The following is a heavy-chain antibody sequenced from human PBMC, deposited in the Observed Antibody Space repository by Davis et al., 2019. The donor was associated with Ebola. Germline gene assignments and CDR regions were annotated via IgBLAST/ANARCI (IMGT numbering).Heavy chain of an antibody. CDR3: AREVVVPAAKRRNWFDP. CDR2: INPSGGST. D-gene: IGHD2-2*01. Sequence: ASVKVSCKASGYTFISYYMHWVRQAPGQGLEWMGIINPSGGSTSYAQKFQGRVTMTRDTSTSTVYMELSSLRSEDTAVYYCAREVVVPAAKRRNWFDPWGQGTLVTVSS. CDR1: GYTFISYY. J-gene: IGHJ5*02. V-gene: IGHV1-46*01.